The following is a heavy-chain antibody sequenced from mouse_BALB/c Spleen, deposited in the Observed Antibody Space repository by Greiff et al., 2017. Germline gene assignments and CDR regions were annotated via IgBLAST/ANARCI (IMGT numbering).Heavy chain of an antibody. J-gene: IGHJ3*01. V-gene: IGHV2-9*02. CDR1: GFSLTSYG. D-gene: IGHD2-2*01. CDR2: IWAGGST. CDR3: ARGDYGSPFAY. Sequence: QVQLKQSGPGLVAPSQSLSITCTVSGFSLTSYGVHWVRQPPGKGLEWLGVIWAGGSTNYNSALMSRLSISKDNSKSQVFLKMNSLQTDDTAMYYCARGDYGSPFAYWGQGTLVTVSA.